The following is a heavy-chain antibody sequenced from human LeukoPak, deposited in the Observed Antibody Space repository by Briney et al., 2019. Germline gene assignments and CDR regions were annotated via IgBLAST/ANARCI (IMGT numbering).Heavy chain of an antibody. Sequence: GRSLRLSCTASGFTFGDYAMSWFRQAPGKGLEWVGFIRSKAYGGTTEYAVSVKGRFTISRDDSKSIAYLQMNSLKTEDTAVYYCTRDVGDRGFDPWGQGTLVTVSS. CDR2: IRSKAYGGTT. CDR3: TRDVGDRGFDP. D-gene: IGHD3-10*01. CDR1: GFTFGDYA. J-gene: IGHJ5*02. V-gene: IGHV3-49*03.